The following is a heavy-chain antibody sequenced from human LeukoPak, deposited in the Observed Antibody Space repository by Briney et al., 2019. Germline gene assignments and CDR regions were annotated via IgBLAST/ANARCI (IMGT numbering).Heavy chain of an antibody. CDR3: VRGTRRGAITMVRGVIGKSYYFDS. CDR1: GFTFSSYG. J-gene: IGHJ4*02. V-gene: IGHV3-23*01. CDR2: ISGSGGST. Sequence: QTGGSLRLSCAASGFTFSSYGMSWVRQAPGKGLEWVSAISGSGGSTYYADSVKGRFTISRDNSKNKLYLQMNSLRAADTALYYCVRGTRRGAITMVRGVIGKSYYFDSWGQGTLVTVSS. D-gene: IGHD3-10*01.